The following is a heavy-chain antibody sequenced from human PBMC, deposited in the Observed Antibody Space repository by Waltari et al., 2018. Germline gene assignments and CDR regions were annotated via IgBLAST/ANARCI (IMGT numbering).Heavy chain of an antibody. CDR1: GYTSSGSL. CDR2: IKLYSDET. J-gene: IGHJ4*02. Sequence: QVQLVQSGAEVKEPGASVKVSCRASGYTSSGSLIHWVRQAPGQGLEWMGWIKLYSDETKYGQKFRGRVTVTGDSSITTAYMELRGLRSDDSAMYYCARDFQTGNFFVSWGQGTLVTVSS. D-gene: IGHD3-9*01. V-gene: IGHV1-2*02. CDR3: ARDFQTGNFFVS.